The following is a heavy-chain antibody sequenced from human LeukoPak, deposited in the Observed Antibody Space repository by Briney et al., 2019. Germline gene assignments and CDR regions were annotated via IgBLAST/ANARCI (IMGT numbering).Heavy chain of an antibody. V-gene: IGHV3-33*06. Sequence: PGGSLRLSCAASGFTFSSYGMHWVRQAPGKGLEWVTLIWYDGSNKYYADSVKGRFTVSRDNSRNTLFLQMDSLRVEDTAVYYCAKRNPVYTWNSDVLWGQGSLVTVSS. CDR3: AKRNPVYTWNSDVL. D-gene: IGHD1-1*01. CDR2: IWYDGSNK. J-gene: IGHJ4*02. CDR1: GFTFSSYG.